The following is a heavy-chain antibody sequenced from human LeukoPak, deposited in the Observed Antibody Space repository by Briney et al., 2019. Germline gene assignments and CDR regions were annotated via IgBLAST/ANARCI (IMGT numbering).Heavy chain of an antibody. J-gene: IGHJ4*02. Sequence: ASVKLSCTTSGFSITDYFMHWVRLAHGQGLERTGMINPSDGFTRQAQQFEGRGTITSDMSTSTVYMEMSSLTSEDTDVYYCARAVDQDFDYWGQGTLVTVS. CDR1: GFSITDYF. D-gene: IGHD3/OR15-3a*01. CDR2: INPSDGFT. V-gene: IGHV1-46*01. CDR3: ARAVDQDFDY.